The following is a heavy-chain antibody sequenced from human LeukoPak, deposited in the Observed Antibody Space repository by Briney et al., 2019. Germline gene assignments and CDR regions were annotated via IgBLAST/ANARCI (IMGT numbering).Heavy chain of an antibody. CDR1: GFTFNSYS. Sequence: GGSLRLSCAASGFTFNSYSMNWVRQAPGKGLEWVSSISSSSSYIYYADSVKGRFTISRDNAKNSLYLQMNSLRAEDTAVYYCARDSKIQLWLRIVDYYGMDVWGQGTTVTVSS. J-gene: IGHJ6*02. V-gene: IGHV3-21*01. CDR2: ISSSSSYI. D-gene: IGHD5-18*01. CDR3: ARDSKIQLWLRIVDYYGMDV.